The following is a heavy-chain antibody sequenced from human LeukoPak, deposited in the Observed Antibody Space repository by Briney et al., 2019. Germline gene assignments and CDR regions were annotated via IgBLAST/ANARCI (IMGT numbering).Heavy chain of an antibody. CDR3: ARAGRYYYYGMDV. J-gene: IGHJ6*02. D-gene: IGHD1-1*01. V-gene: IGHV3-74*01. Sequence: GGSLRLSCAASGFTFGSYWMHWVRQAPGKGLVWVSRINSDGSSTSYADSVKGRFTISRDNAKSTLYLQMNSLRAEDTAVYYCARAGRYYYYGMDVWGQGTTVTVSS. CDR2: INSDGSST. CDR1: GFTFGSYW.